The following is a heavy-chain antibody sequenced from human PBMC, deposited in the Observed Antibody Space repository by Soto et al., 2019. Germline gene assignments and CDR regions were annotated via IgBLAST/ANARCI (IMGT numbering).Heavy chain of an antibody. V-gene: IGHV1-2*02. Sequence: ASVKVSCKASGYTFTGYYMHWVRQAPGQGLEWMGWINPNSGGTNYAQKFQGRVTMTRDTSISTAYMELSRLRSDDTAVYYCVRRPRYCSGGSCYPYFDYWGQGTLVTVSS. J-gene: IGHJ4*02. CDR2: INPNSGGT. D-gene: IGHD2-15*01. CDR1: GYTFTGYY. CDR3: VRRPRYCSGGSCYPYFDY.